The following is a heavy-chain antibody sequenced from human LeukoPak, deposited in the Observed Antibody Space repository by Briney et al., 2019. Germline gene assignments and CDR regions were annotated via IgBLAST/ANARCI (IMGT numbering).Heavy chain of an antibody. Sequence: KASETLSLTCAVYGGSFSGYYWSWIRQPPGKGLEWIGEINHSGSTNYNPSLKSRVTISVDTSENQFSLKLTSVTAADTAIYYCARDGDSSSIVPYAFDIWGQGTMVTVSS. CDR3: ARDGDSSSIVPYAFDI. V-gene: IGHV4-34*01. J-gene: IGHJ3*02. CDR1: GGSFSGYY. D-gene: IGHD6-13*01. CDR2: INHSGST.